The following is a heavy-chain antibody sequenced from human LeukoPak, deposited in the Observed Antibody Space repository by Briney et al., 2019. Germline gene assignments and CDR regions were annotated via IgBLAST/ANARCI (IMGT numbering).Heavy chain of an antibody. D-gene: IGHD2-15*01. CDR3: VRDSRYCPDV. CDR1: GFTFSRHW. V-gene: IGHV3-74*01. Sequence: GGSLRLSCAASGFTFSRHWMHWVRQAPGKGLVWISRINSDASDTNYADSVKGRFTISRDNTKNTLYLEMNSLRAEDTAVYYCVRDSRYCPDVWGQGTTVTVSS. CDR2: INSDASDT. J-gene: IGHJ6*02.